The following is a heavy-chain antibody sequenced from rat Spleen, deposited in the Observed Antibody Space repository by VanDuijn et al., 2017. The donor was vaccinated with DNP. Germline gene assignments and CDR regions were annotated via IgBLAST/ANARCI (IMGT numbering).Heavy chain of an antibody. CDR1: GFIFSNYW. CDR3: ERYGGYGGLGYVMDA. CDR2: ISTGGGNT. D-gene: IGHD1-11*01. J-gene: IGHJ4*01. V-gene: IGHV5-25*01. Sequence: EVQLVESGGGPVQPGRSLKLSCVASGFIFSNYWMGWVRQAPTKGLEWVASISTGGGNTHYRDSVKGRFSLSRDNAKSTLYLQVNSLRSEDTATYYCERYGGYGGLGYVMDAWGQGASVTVSS.